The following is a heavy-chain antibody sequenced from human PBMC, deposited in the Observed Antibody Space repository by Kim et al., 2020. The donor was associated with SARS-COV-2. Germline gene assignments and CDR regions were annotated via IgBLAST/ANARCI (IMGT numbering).Heavy chain of an antibody. CDR2: INPIFGTA. CDR3: ARGSATCGGGSCYFGYYGMDV. J-gene: IGHJ6*02. D-gene: IGHD2-15*01. CDR1: GGTFSSYA. V-gene: IGHV1-69*13. Sequence: SVKVSCKASGGTFSSYAINWVRQAPGQGLEWMGGINPIFGTANYAQKFQGRVTITADESTSTAYMELRSLRSEDTAVYYCARGSATCGGGSCYFGYYGMDVWGQGTTVTVSS.